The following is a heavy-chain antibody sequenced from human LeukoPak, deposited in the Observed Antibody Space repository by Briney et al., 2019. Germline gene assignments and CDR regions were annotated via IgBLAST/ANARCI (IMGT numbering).Heavy chain of an antibody. CDR1: GGSFSDYY. CDR3: ARGLRSRRGPDY. J-gene: IGHJ4*02. CDR2: INQSGGT. V-gene: IGHV4-34*01. D-gene: IGHD3-10*01. Sequence: SETLSLTCNVSGGSFSDYYWTWIRQPPGKGLEWIGEINQSGGTKYNPSLKSRISISGDTSKNQFSLKLSSVTAADTAVYYCARGLRSRRGPDYWGQGTLVTVSS.